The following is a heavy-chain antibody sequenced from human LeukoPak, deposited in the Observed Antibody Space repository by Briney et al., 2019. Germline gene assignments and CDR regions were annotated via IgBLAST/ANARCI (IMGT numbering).Heavy chain of an antibody. CDR3: ARTRYYDFWSGYRDFDY. CDR2: IYYSGTT. CDR1: GGSISSSSCY. D-gene: IGHD3-3*01. Sequence: PSETLSLTCTVSGGSISSSSCYWGWIRQPPGKGLEWIGSIYYSGTTYYNPSLKSRVTISVDTSKNQFSLKLSSVTAADTAVYYCARTRYYDFWSGYRDFDYWGQGTLVTVSS. J-gene: IGHJ4*02. V-gene: IGHV4-39*01.